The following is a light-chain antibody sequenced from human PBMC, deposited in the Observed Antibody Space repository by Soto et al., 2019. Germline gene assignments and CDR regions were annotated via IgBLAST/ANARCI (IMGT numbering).Light chain of an antibody. J-gene: IGKJ1*01. CDR3: QHYNGYRWT. V-gene: IGKV1-5*03. Sequence: DIQMTQSPSTLSASVGDRVTITCRASQSVSNWLAWYQQKPGKAPKILIYKASSLESGVPSRFSGSGSGTEFTLTISSLRPDDFATYYCQHYNGYRWTFGQGTKVEI. CDR2: KAS. CDR1: QSVSNW.